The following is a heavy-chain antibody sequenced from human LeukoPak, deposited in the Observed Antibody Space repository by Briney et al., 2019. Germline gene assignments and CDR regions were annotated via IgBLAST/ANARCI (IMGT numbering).Heavy chain of an antibody. CDR1: GFTFSGFS. CDR3: AKDGGTVCHVINYSFDS. D-gene: IGHD1-1*01. V-gene: IGHV3-7*04. CDR2: IKQDGSER. J-gene: IGHJ4*02. Sequence: GGSLRLSCAASGFTFSGFSMSWVRQSPTKGLEWVANIKQDGSERYYVDSVKGRFTISRDTSKNTLYLQMNNLRTEDTAVYYCAKDGGTVCHVINYSFDSWGQGTLVTVSS.